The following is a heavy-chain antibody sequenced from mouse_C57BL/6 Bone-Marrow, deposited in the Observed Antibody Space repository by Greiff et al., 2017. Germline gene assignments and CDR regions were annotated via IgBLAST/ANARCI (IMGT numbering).Heavy chain of an antibody. Sequence: QVQLQQSGPELVKPGASVKISCKASGYTFTDYYINWVKQRPGQGLEWIGWIFPGSGSTYYNEKFKGKATLTVDKSSSTAYMLLSSLTSEDSAVYFCATPGDYDCLYAMDYWGQGTSVTVSS. J-gene: IGHJ4*01. V-gene: IGHV1-75*01. CDR1: GYTFTDYY. CDR2: IFPGSGST. D-gene: IGHD2-4*01. CDR3: ATPGDYDCLYAMDY.